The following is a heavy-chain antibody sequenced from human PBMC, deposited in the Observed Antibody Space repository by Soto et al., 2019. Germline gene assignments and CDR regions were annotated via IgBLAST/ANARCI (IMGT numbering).Heavy chain of an antibody. V-gene: IGHV1-69*06. Sequence: AAVKVSCKASGGTFSSYAISWVRQAPGQGLEWMGGIIPIFGTANYAQKFQGRVTITADKSTSTAYMELSSLRSEDTAVYYCARGHSSSWYNGGQGTLVTVSS. CDR1: GGTFSSYA. CDR3: ARGHSSSWYN. J-gene: IGHJ4*02. CDR2: IIPIFGTA. D-gene: IGHD6-13*01.